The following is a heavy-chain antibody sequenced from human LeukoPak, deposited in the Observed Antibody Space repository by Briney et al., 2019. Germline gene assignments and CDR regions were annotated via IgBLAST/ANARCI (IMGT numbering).Heavy chain of an antibody. CDR2: ISYDGSNK. D-gene: IGHD2-2*01. J-gene: IGHJ4*02. CDR3: ARGAPYCSSISCYVEY. CDR1: GFTFSTYA. Sequence: GGSLRLSCTASGFTFSTYAMHWVRQAPGKGLEWVAVISYDGSNKYYADSVKGRFTISRDNSKNTLYLQMNSLRAEDTAVYYCARGAPYCSSISCYVEYWGQGTLVTVSS. V-gene: IGHV3-30-3*01.